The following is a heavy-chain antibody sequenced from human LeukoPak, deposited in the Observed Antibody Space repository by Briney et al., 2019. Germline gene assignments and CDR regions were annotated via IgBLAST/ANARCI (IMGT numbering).Heavy chain of an antibody. D-gene: IGHD1-26*01. Sequence: GSLRLSCVGSGFTFSDHWMHWVRQAPGKGLVWVSRIRNDGGETNYADSVKGRFTISRDNAKNTLFLQMNSLRAEDTAVYYCARGEGYWGQGTLVTVSS. CDR3: ARGEGY. CDR1: GFTFSDHW. V-gene: IGHV3-74*01. CDR2: IRNDGGET. J-gene: IGHJ4*02.